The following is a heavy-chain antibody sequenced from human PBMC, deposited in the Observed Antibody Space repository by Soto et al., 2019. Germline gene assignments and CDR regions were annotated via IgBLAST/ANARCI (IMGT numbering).Heavy chain of an antibody. D-gene: IGHD3-10*01. J-gene: IGHJ6*03. V-gene: IGHV1-8*01. Sequence: ASVKVSCKASGYTFTSYDINWVRQATGQGLEWMGWMNPNSGNTGYAQKFQGRVTMTRNTSISTAYMELSSLRSEDTAVYYCARGFRYYYGSGAEYYYYYYYMDVWGKGTTVIVSS. CDR1: GYTFTSYD. CDR3: ARGFRYYYGSGAEYYYYYYYMDV. CDR2: MNPNSGNT.